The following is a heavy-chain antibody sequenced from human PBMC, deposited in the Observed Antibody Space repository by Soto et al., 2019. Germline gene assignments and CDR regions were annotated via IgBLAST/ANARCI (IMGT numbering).Heavy chain of an antibody. J-gene: IGHJ3*02. CDR2: ISSSGSTI. Sequence: GGSLRLSCAAPGFTFSSYEMNWVRQAPGKGLEWVSYISSSGSTIYYADSVKGRFTISRDNAKNSLYLQMNSLRAEDTAVYYCARENGYNDAFDIWGQGTMVTVSS. D-gene: IGHD5-12*01. CDR3: ARENGYNDAFDI. CDR1: GFTFSSYE. V-gene: IGHV3-48*03.